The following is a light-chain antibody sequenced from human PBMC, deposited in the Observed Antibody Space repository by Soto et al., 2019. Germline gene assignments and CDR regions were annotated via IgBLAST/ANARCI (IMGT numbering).Light chain of an antibody. V-gene: IGKV1-39*01. Sequence: DIQMTQSPSSLSASVGDRVSITCRASQNIDTYLNWYQQRPGKAPKLLIHSTSTLQGGVPSRFSGSGSGTXXXXXXXXXXXXDFATYYCQQSYKTLWTFGQGTKVETK. CDR3: QQSYKTLWT. CDR1: QNIDTY. J-gene: IGKJ1*01. CDR2: STS.